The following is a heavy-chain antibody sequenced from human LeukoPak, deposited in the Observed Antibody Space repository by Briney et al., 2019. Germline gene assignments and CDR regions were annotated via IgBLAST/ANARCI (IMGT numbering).Heavy chain of an antibody. J-gene: IGHJ4*02. V-gene: IGHV4-38-2*01. CDR2: IYYSGST. CDR1: GFTFSSYA. D-gene: IGHD1-26*01. CDR3: ARTIVGATSGFDY. Sequence: PGGSLRLSCAASGFTFSSYAMSWVRQAPGKGLEWIGSIYYSGSTYYNPSLKSRVTISVDTSKNQFSLKLSSVTAADTAVYYCARTIVGATSGFDYWGQGTLVTVSS.